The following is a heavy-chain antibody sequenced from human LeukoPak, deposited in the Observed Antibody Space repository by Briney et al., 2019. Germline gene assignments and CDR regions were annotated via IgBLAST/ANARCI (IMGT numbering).Heavy chain of an antibody. CDR1: GGSISSYY. V-gene: IGHV4-59*01. J-gene: IGHJ3*02. D-gene: IGHD6-19*01. CDR3: ARYSSGWRSFDI. CDR2: IYYSGST. Sequence: SETLSLTCTVSGGSISSYYWSWIRQPPGKGLEWIGYIYYSGSTNCNPSLKSRVTISVDTSKNQFSLNLSSVTAADTAVYYCARYSSGWRSFDIWGQGTMVTVSS.